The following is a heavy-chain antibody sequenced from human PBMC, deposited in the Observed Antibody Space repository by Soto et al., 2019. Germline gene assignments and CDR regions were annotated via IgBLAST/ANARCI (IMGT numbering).Heavy chain of an antibody. CDR3: ARAPPYGYDSSGYYYEGADAFDI. CDR2: ISSSSSYI. J-gene: IGHJ3*02. CDR1: GFTFSSYS. V-gene: IGHV3-21*01. D-gene: IGHD3-22*01. Sequence: GESLKISCAASGFTFSSYSMNWVRQAPGKGLEWVSSISSSSSYIYYADSVKGRFTISRDNAKNSLYLQMNSLRAEDTAVYYCARAPPYGYDSSGYYYEGADAFDIWGQGTMVTVSS.